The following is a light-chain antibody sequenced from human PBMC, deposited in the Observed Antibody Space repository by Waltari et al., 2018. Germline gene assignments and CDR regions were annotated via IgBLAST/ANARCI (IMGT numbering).Light chain of an antibody. J-gene: IGKJ1*01. Sequence: DIQMTQSPSSVSASVGDRVTITCRASKNIETLLAWFQQKPGKAPKSLIYDASSLEGGVPARFSGSGSGTEFTLTISSLQPDDFATYYCQQYKSYSPEGWTFGQGTKVDIK. V-gene: IGKV1-5*01. CDR3: QQYKSYSPEGWT. CDR1: KNIETL. CDR2: DAS.